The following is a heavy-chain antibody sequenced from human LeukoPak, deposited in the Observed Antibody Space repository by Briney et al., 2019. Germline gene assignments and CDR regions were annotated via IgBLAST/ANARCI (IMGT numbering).Heavy chain of an antibody. J-gene: IGHJ4*02. Sequence: GASVKVSCKASGYTFTGYYMHWVRQAPGQGLEWMGWINPNSGGTNYAQKFQGRVTMTRDTSISTAYMELSRLRSDDTAVYYCASVLGGNPGYFDYWGQGTLVTVSS. D-gene: IGHD4-23*01. CDR1: GYTFTGYY. CDR3: ASVLGGNPGYFDY. V-gene: IGHV1-2*02. CDR2: INPNSGGT.